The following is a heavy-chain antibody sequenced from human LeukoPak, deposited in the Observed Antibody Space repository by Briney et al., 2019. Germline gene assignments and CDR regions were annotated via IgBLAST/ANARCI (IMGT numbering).Heavy chain of an antibody. CDR2: IYYSGST. Sequence: PSETLSLTCTVSGGSISSYYWSWIRQPPGKGLEWIGYIYYSGSTNYNPSLKSRVTISVDTSKNQFSLKLSSVTAADTAVYYCARPSHYYDSSSGAFDIWGQGTMVTVSS. J-gene: IGHJ3*02. CDR1: GGSISSYY. CDR3: ARPSHYYDSSSGAFDI. V-gene: IGHV4-59*08. D-gene: IGHD3-22*01.